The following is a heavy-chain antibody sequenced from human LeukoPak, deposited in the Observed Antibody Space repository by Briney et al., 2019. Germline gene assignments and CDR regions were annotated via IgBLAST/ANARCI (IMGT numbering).Heavy chain of an antibody. CDR2: INHSGGT. CDR3: ARHVPDYDILTGPFDY. V-gene: IGHV4-34*01. Sequence: SETLSLTCAVYGGSFSGYYWSWIRQPPGKGLEWIGEINHSGGTNYNPSLKSRVTISVDTSKNQFSLKLSSVTAADTAVYYCARHVPDYDILTGPFDYWGQGTLVTVSS. D-gene: IGHD3-9*01. J-gene: IGHJ4*02. CDR1: GGSFSGYY.